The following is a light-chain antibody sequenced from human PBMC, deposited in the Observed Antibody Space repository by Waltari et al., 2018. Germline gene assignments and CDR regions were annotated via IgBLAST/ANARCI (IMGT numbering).Light chain of an antibody. CDR3: QQYYSNPRT. J-gene: IGKJ1*01. CDR1: QSILFSSTNKSY. V-gene: IGKV4-1*01. Sequence: DIVMTQSPDSLAVSLGERATINCKSSQSILFSSTNKSYLAWYQQKPGQSPKLVIYWAATRESGVPNRFSGSGSGTDFTLTSSSLQAEDVAVYYCQQYYSNPRTFGQGTKVEIK. CDR2: WAA.